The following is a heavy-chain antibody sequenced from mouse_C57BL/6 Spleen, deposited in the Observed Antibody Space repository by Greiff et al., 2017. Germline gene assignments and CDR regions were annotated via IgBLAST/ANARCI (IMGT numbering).Heavy chain of an antibody. V-gene: IGHV5-17*01. Sequence: EVKLVESGGGLVKPGGSLKLSCAASGFTFSDYGMHWVRQAPEKGLEWVAYISSGSSTIYYADKVKGRFTISRDNAKNTLFLQITILRSEDTAIYYCANAQLGVYYYAMDYWGQGTSVTVSS. CDR2: ISSGSSTI. CDR1: GFTFSDYG. D-gene: IGHD4-1*02. J-gene: IGHJ4*01. CDR3: ANAQLGVYYYAMDY.